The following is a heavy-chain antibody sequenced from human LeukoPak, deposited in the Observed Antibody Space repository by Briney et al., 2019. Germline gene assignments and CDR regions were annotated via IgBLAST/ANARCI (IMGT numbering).Heavy chain of an antibody. CDR1: GYTFTGYY. CDR3: ASQTVTYDAFDI. J-gene: IGHJ3*02. D-gene: IGHD4-17*01. CDR2: ISAYNGNT. V-gene: IGHV1-18*04. Sequence: ASVKVSCKASGYTFTGYYMHWVRQGPGQGLEWMGWISAYNGNTNYAQKLQGRVTMTTDTSTSTAYMELRSLRSDDTAVYYCASQTVTYDAFDIWGQGTMVTVSS.